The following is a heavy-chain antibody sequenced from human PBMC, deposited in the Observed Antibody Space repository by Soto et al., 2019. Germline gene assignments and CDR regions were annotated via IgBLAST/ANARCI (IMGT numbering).Heavy chain of an antibody. J-gene: IGHJ3*02. V-gene: IGHV4-39*01. Sequence: QLQLQESGPGLVKPSEPLSLTCTVSGGSLSSSSYYWGWIRQPPGTGLEWIGSIYYSGSTYYNPFLKSRVTISVDTSKNQFSTKLSSVTAADTAVYYWARQGGWNDGLDAFDIWGQGTMVTVSS. D-gene: IGHD1-1*01. CDR3: ARQGGWNDGLDAFDI. CDR2: IYYSGST. CDR1: GGSLSSSSYY.